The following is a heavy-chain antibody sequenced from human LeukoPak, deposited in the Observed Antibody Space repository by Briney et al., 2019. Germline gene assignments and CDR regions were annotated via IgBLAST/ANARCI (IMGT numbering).Heavy chain of an antibody. V-gene: IGHV3-7*01. J-gene: IGHJ4*02. Sequence: GGSLRLSCAASGFTFSSYWMSWVRQAPGKGLEWVANIKKDGSEKYYVDSVKGRFTISRDSAKTSLYLQMISLRAEDTAVYYCARHLSGVTGHTYGRGIDYWGQGTLVTVSS. CDR1: GFTFSSYW. CDR2: IKKDGSEK. CDR3: ARHLSGVTGHTYGRGIDY. D-gene: IGHD5-18*01.